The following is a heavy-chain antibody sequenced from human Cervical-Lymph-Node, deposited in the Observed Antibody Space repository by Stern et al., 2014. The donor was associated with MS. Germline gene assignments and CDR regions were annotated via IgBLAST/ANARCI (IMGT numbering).Heavy chain of an antibody. CDR2: MNPNSGNP. D-gene: IGHD6-13*01. CDR3: ASAAAAGIIYYYYGMDV. V-gene: IGHV1-8*01. Sequence: VQLGESGAEVKKPGASVKVSCKASGYTFTSYDINWVRQATGQGLEWMGWMNPNSGNPGYAQKFQGRVTMTRNTSISTAYMELSSLRSEDTAVYYCASAAAAGIIYYYYGMDVWGQGTTVTVSS. CDR1: GYTFTSYD. J-gene: IGHJ6*02.